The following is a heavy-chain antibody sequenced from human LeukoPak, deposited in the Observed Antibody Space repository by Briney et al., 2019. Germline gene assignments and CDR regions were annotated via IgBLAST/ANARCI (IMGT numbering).Heavy chain of an antibody. CDR3: ARNLELRS. CDR2: ISGDGGST. D-gene: IGHD4-17*01. V-gene: IGHV3-43*02. J-gene: IGHJ5*02. Sequence: GGSLRLSCAASGFTFDDYAMHWVRQAPGKGLEWVSLISGDGGSTYYADSVKGRFTISRDNAKNSLYLQMSSLRAEDTAVYYCARNLELRSWGQGTLVTVSS. CDR1: GFTFDDYA.